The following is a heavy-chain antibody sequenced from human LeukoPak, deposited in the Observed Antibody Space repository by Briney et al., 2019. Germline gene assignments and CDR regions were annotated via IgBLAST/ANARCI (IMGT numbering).Heavy chain of an antibody. CDR2: ISGNGGST. CDR1: GFTFSSYA. D-gene: IGHD5-24*01. J-gene: IGHJ5*02. V-gene: IGHV3-64*01. Sequence: PGGSLRLSCAASGFTFSSYAMHWVRQAPGKGLKYVSAISGNGGSTYYANSVKGRFTISRDNSKNTLYLQMGSLRAEDMAVYYCARDGPNFEFDPWGQGTLVTVSS. CDR3: ARDGPNFEFDP.